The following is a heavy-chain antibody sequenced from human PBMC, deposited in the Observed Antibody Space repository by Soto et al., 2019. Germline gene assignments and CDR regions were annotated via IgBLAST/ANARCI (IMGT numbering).Heavy chain of an antibody. CDR2: IYYRGSN. D-gene: IGHD6-13*01. CDR3: ARDKYWQQRVQEHGIDV. CDR1: GGSVSSGSYY. Sequence: QVQLQESGPGLVKPSETLSLTCTVSGGSVSSGSYYWCWLRPPPGEGLGWIGYIYYRGSNNYNPHLKTPLTISVDTSKNQFYLKLSPVTAADTAVYYCARDKYWQQRVQEHGIDVWGQGTTVTVSS. V-gene: IGHV4-61*01. J-gene: IGHJ6*02.